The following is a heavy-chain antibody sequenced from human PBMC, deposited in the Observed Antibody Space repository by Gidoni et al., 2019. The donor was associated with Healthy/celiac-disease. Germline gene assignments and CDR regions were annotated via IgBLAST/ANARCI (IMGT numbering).Heavy chain of an antibody. CDR2: ISSSSSTI. V-gene: IGHV3-48*01. D-gene: IGHD3-3*01. CDR3: ARVPNYDFWSGSYYFDY. J-gene: IGHJ4*02. Sequence: EVQLVESGGGLVQPGGSLRLSCAASGFTFRSYSMNWVRQAPGKGLEWVSYISSSSSTIYYADSVKGRFTISRDNAKNSLYLQMNSLRAEDTAVYYCARVPNYDFWSGSYYFDYWGQGTLVTVSS. CDR1: GFTFRSYS.